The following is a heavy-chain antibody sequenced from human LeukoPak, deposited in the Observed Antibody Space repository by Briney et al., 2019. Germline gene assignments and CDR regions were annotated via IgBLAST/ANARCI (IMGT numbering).Heavy chain of an antibody. CDR3: ARGDCSSTSCSDDSYYYYGMDV. V-gene: IGHV3-30*04. Sequence: PGGSLRLSCAASRFTFSSYAMHWVRQAPGKGLEWVAVISYDGSNKYYADSVKGRFTISRDNSKNTLYLQMNSLRAEDTAVYYCARGDCSSTSCSDDSYYYYGMDVWGQGTTVTVSS. J-gene: IGHJ6*02. CDR1: RFTFSSYA. D-gene: IGHD2-2*01. CDR2: ISYDGSNK.